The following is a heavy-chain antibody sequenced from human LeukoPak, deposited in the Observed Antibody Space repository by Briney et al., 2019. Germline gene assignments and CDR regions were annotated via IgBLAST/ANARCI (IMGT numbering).Heavy chain of an antibody. V-gene: IGHV4-39*01. CDR3: ASPKVDSSGYYNWFDP. J-gene: IGHJ5*02. D-gene: IGHD3-22*01. Sequence: SETLSLTCAVYGGSFSGYYWGWIRQPPGKGLEWIGSIYYSGSTYYNPSLKSRVTISVDTSKNQFSLKLSSVTAADTAVYYCASPKVDSSGYYNWFDPWGQGTLVTVSS. CDR1: GGSFSGYY. CDR2: IYYSGST.